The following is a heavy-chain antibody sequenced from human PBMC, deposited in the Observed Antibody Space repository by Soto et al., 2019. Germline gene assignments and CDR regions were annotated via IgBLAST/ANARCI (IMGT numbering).Heavy chain of an antibody. CDR2: ISSSSSYI. J-gene: IGHJ6*03. CDR1: GFTFSSYR. V-gene: IGHV3-21*01. D-gene: IGHD3-10*01. CDR3: ARDVWFGENDYYYYMDV. Sequence: GGSPRLSRAAPGFTFSSYRMNWVRQAPGEGLEWVSSISSSSSYIYYADSVKGRFTISRDNAKNSLYLQMNSLRAEDTAVYYCARDVWFGENDYYYYMDVWGKGTTVTVSS.